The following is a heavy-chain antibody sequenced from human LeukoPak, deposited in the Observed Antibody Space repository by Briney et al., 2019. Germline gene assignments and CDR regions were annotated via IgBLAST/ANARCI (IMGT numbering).Heavy chain of an antibody. CDR2: INTNTGHP. Sequence: GASVKVSCKASGGTFSSYAISWVRQAPGQGLEWMGVINTNTGHPTYVQDFTGRFVFSVDTSVTTAYLEISSLKAEDTAVYYCARGGPFDYWGQGTLVTVSS. J-gene: IGHJ4*02. CDR1: GGTFSSYA. CDR3: ARGGPFDY. D-gene: IGHD2-15*01. V-gene: IGHV7-4-1*02.